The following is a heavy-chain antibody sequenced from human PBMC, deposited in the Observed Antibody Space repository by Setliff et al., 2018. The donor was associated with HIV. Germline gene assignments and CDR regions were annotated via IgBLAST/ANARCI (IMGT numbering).Heavy chain of an antibody. CDR2: IQSKTDGGTT. Sequence: GSLRLSCTVSGFTFTFNNAWMSWVRQAPGKGLEWVGRIQSKTDGGTTDYAAPVKGRFAISRDDSKNTLYLQMNSLKTEDTAVYYCTTEVRYYDSSGPDYWGQGTLVTVSS. V-gene: IGHV3-15*01. J-gene: IGHJ4*02. CDR3: TTEVRYYDSSGPDY. CDR1: GFTFTFNNAW. D-gene: IGHD3-22*01.